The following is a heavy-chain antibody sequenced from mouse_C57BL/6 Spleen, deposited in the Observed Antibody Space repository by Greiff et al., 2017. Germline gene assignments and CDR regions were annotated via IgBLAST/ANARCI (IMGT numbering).Heavy chain of an antibody. J-gene: IGHJ4*01. CDR3: ARSLDYQNAMDY. Sequence: QVQLQQPGAELVRPGSSVKLSCKASGYTFTSYLMHWVKQRPIQGLEWIGNIDPSDSETHYNQKFKDKATLTVDKSSSTAYMQLSSLTSEDSAVYYCARSLDYQNAMDYWGQGTSVTVSS. CDR1: GYTFTSYL. V-gene: IGHV1-52*01. CDR2: IDPSDSET. D-gene: IGHD2-4*01.